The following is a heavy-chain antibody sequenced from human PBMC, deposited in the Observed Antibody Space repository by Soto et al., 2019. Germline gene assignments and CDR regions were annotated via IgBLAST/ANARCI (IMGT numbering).Heavy chain of an antibody. CDR3: ARGERGYDFWSGYYSGSLDTNWFDP. CDR1: GGTFSSYA. D-gene: IGHD3-3*01. Sequence: QVQLVQSGAEVKKPGSSVKVSCKASGGTFSSYAISWVRQAPGQGLEWMGGSIPIFGTANYAQKFQGRVTITADKSTSTAYMELSRLRSQDTAVYYCARGERGYDFWSGYYSGSLDTNWFDPWGQGTLVTVSS. V-gene: IGHV1-69*06. J-gene: IGHJ5*02. CDR2: SIPIFGTA.